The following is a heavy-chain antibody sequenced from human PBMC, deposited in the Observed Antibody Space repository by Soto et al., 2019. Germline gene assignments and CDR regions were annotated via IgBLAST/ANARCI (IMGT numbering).Heavy chain of an antibody. D-gene: IGHD6-19*01. CDR3: AHGSGWLFDF. J-gene: IGHJ4*02. V-gene: IGHV2-5*02. Sequence: QITLKESGPTLVTPTQTLTLTCTFSGFSLSTNAVGVGWFRQPPGKALEWLALIYWDDDNHYSPSLQSRLSITKDTSQNPVVLTLAHMDPVDTATYYCAHGSGWLFDFWGQGALVTVSS. CDR1: GFSLSTNAVG. CDR2: IYWDDDN.